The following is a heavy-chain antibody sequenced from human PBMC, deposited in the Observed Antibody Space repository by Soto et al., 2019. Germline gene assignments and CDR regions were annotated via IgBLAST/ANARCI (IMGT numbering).Heavy chain of an antibody. J-gene: IGHJ6*02. CDR3: ARAKRRYTVTTGFYYYGMDV. Sequence: SETLSLTXAVSGGSISSSNWWSWVRQPPGKGLEWIGEIYHSGSTNYNPSLKSRVTISVDKSKNQFSLKLSSVTAADTAVYYCARAKRRYTVTTGFYYYGMDVWGQGTTVTAP. CDR2: IYHSGST. CDR1: GGSISSSNW. D-gene: IGHD4-17*01. V-gene: IGHV4-4*02.